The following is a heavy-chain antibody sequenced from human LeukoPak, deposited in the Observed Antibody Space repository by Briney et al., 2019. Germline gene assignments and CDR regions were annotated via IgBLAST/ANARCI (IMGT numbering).Heavy chain of an antibody. J-gene: IGHJ4*02. D-gene: IGHD7-27*01. CDR1: GFTCTGYW. V-gene: IGHV3-7*01. CDR3: AREDWGPDY. CDR2: IKQEGSDK. Sequence: PGGSLRLSCAASGFTCTGYWMIWVSQASGKGLEWGANIKQEGSDKHYVDSVKGRFTISRDNAKNSLYLQMNSLRAEDTAVYYCAREDWGPDYWGQGTLVTVSS.